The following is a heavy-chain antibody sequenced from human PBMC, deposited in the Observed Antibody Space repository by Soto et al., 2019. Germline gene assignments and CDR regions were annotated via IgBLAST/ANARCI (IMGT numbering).Heavy chain of an antibody. CDR1: GYSLSSGSY. Sequence: PSETLSLTCAVSGYSLSSGSYWGWIRQPPGKGPEWIASIYHGGTTFYNPSLKSRVTISLDTAKNQYSLKLRSVTAADTAVYFCARVHVMVVAGSTFDHWSPGALVTVSS. CDR3: ARVHVMVVAGSTFDH. CDR2: IYHGGTT. J-gene: IGHJ4*01. V-gene: IGHV4-38-2*01. D-gene: IGHD6-19*01.